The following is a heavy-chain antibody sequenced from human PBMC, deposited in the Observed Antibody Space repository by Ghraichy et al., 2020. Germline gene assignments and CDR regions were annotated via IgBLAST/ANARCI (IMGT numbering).Heavy chain of an antibody. CDR3: TTVGVIGGSPPDDY. Sequence: GGSLRLSCTASGFTFGDYTMGWVRQAPGKGLEWVGFVRSKVYGETTDYAASVKGRFTVSRDDSKSIAFLQMNSLKSEDTSMYYCTTVGVIGGSPPDDYWGRGTLVTVSS. CDR1: GFTFGDYT. J-gene: IGHJ4*02. V-gene: IGHV3-49*04. CDR2: VRSKVYGETT. D-gene: IGHD1-26*01.